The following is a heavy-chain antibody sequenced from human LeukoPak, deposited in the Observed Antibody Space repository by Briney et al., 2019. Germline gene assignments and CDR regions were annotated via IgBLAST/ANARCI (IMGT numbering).Heavy chain of an antibody. CDR2: IKQYGSEK. J-gene: IGHJ4*02. CDR1: GFTFSSYW. D-gene: IGHD1-26*01. Sequence: PGGSLRLSCAASGFTFSSYWMSWVRQAPGKGLEWVANIKQYGSEKYYVVSVKGRFTISRDNTKNSLYLQMNSLRAEDTAVYYCARDKLVGDSFFDFWGQGTLVTVSS. V-gene: IGHV3-7*01. CDR3: ARDKLVGDSFFDF.